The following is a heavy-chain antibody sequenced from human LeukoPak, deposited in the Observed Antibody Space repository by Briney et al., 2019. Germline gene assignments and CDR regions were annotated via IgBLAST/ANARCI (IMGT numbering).Heavy chain of an antibody. CDR2: IYYSGST. CDR3: ARVQISAAKGGAFDI. CDR1: GGSISSYY. D-gene: IGHD2-15*01. V-gene: IGHV4-59*01. J-gene: IGHJ3*02. Sequence: SETLSLTCTVSGGSISSYYWSWIRQPPGKGLEWIGYIYYSGSTSYNPSLKSRVTISVDTSKNQFSLKLSSVTAADTAVYYCARVQISAAKGGAFDIWGQGTMVTVSS.